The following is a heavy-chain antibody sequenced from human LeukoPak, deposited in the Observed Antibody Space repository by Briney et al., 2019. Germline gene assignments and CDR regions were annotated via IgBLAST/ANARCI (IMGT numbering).Heavy chain of an antibody. CDR1: GGSFSGYY. CDR2: INHSGST. D-gene: IGHD2-2*01. CDR3: ARAIRDCSSTSCYLTLIDYYYYGMDV. V-gene: IGHV4-34*01. Sequence: SETLSLTCAVYGGSFSGYYWSWIRQPPGKGLEWIGEINHSGSTNYNPSLKSRVTISVDTSKSQFSLKLSSVTAADTAVYYCARAIRDCSSTSCYLTLIDYYYYGMDVWGQGTTVTVSS. J-gene: IGHJ6*02.